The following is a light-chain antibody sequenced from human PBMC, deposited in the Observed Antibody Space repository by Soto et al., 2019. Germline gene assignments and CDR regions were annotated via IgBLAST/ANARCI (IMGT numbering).Light chain of an antibody. CDR2: DAS. CDR1: QGIKND. V-gene: IGKV1-33*01. Sequence: IQMTQSPSSLSASVGDRVTITCRASQGIKNDLGWYQQKPGKAPKLLIYDASNLETGVPSRFSGSGSGTDFTFTISSLQPEDIATYYCQQYDNLPYTFGQGTKVDIK. J-gene: IGKJ2*01. CDR3: QQYDNLPYT.